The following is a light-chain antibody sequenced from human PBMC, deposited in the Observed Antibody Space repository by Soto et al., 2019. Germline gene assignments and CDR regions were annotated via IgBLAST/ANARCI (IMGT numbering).Light chain of an antibody. V-gene: IGKV1-5*01. CDR1: QSVSGW. CDR2: DAS. J-gene: IGKJ1*01. CDR3: QQYETFSGT. Sequence: DIQMTQSPSTLSASVGDTFTFTFRASQSVSGWLAWYQQKPGEAPKLLIYDASALPRGVPSRFSGSGSGTKFTLTIASLQPDDFATYYCQQYETFSGTFGPGTKVDIK.